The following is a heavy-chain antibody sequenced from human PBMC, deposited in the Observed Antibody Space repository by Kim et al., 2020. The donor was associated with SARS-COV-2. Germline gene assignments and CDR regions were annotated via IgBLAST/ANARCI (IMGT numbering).Heavy chain of an antibody. CDR1: GDSVSSNSAA. CDR2: TYYRSKWYN. D-gene: IGHD3-10*01. CDR3: ARGWFGELLSVGWFDP. V-gene: IGHV6-1*01. J-gene: IGHJ5*02. Sequence: SQTLSLTCAISGDSVSSNSAAWNWIRQSPSRGLEWLGRTYYRSKWYNDYAVSVKSRITINPDTSKNQFSLQLNSVTPEDTAVYYCARGWFGELLSVGWFDPWGQRTLVTVSS.